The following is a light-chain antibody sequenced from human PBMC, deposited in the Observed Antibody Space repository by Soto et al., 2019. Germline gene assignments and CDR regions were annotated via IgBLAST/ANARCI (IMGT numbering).Light chain of an antibody. CDR2: EVT. CDR1: SSDVGGYNY. Sequence: QSALTQPPSASGSPRQSVTISCTGTSSDVGGYNYVSWYQQHPGKVPKLLIYEVTRRPSGVPDRFSGSKSGNTASLTVSALQAEYEAHYYCSSYAGTNVVIFGGGTKLTVL. V-gene: IGLV2-8*01. J-gene: IGLJ2*01. CDR3: SSYAGTNVVI.